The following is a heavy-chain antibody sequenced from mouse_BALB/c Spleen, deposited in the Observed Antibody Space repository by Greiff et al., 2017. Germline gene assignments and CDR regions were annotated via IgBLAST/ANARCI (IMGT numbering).Heavy chain of an antibody. D-gene: IGHD3-1*01. V-gene: IGHV14-3*02. J-gene: IGHJ4*01. CDR1: GFYIKDTY. Sequence: VQLQQSGAELVKPGASVKLSCTASGFYIKDTYMHWVKQRPEQGLEWIGRIDPANGNTKYDPKFQGKATITADTSSNTAYLQLSSLTSEDTAVYYCARSGSSGYLYAMDYWGQGTSVTVSS. CDR2: IDPANGNT. CDR3: ARSGSSGYLYAMDY.